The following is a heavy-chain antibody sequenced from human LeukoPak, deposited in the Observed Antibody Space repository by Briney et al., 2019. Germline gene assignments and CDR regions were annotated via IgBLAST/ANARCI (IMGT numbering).Heavy chain of an antibody. CDR2: INPNSGGT. D-gene: IGHD6-13*01. Sequence: GASVKVSCKASGYTFTGYYMHWVRQAPGQGLEWMGWINPNSGGTNYAQKFQGWVTMTRDTSISTAYMELSRLRSDDTAVYYCARAGGSGDFIAAAGADYWGQGTLVTVSS. J-gene: IGHJ4*02. V-gene: IGHV1-2*04. CDR3: ARAGGSGDFIAAAGADY. CDR1: GYTFTGYY.